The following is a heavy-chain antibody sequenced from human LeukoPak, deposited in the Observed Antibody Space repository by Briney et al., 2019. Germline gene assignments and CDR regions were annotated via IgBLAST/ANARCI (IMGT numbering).Heavy chain of an antibody. Sequence: ASVKVSCKASGYTFTGYYMHWVRQAPGQGLEWMGWINPNSGGTNYAQKFQGRVTMTRDTSISTAYMELSRLRSDDTAVYYCAREPRTHAYCSGGSCYFDYWGQGTLVTVSS. CDR1: GYTFTGYY. CDR2: INPNSGGT. V-gene: IGHV1-2*02. D-gene: IGHD2-15*01. CDR3: AREPRTHAYCSGGSCYFDY. J-gene: IGHJ4*02.